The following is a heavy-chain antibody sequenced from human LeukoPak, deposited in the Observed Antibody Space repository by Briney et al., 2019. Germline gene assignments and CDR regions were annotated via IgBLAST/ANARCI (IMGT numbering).Heavy chain of an antibody. D-gene: IGHD1-1*01. CDR2: ISSSSSII. CDR3: ASTPGGGTNNNYYYYGMDV. CDR1: GFTFNSYS. Sequence: PGGSLRLSCTASGFTFNSYSMTWVRQAPGKGLEWLSYISSSSSIIYYADSVKGRFTVSRDNAKNSLYLQMNSLRAEDTALYYCASTPGGGTNNNYYYYGMDVWGQGTTVTVSS. J-gene: IGHJ6*02. V-gene: IGHV3-48*04.